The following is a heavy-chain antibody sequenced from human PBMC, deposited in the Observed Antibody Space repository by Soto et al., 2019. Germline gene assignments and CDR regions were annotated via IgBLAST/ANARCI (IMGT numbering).Heavy chain of an antibody. CDR2: IYWDGDK. J-gene: IGHJ3*01. Sequence: QITLTESGPTLVKPTQTLTLTCTFSGFSLSSSRVGVAWIRQPPGKALEWLAVIYWDGDKRYSPSLRSRLTITKDTSKNQVVLTMTNVDPVDTATYFCAHLMSTYGGVVADDAFDFWGQGTMVTISS. CDR1: GFSLSSSRVG. V-gene: IGHV2-5*02. D-gene: IGHD3-16*02. CDR3: AHLMSTYGGVVADDAFDF.